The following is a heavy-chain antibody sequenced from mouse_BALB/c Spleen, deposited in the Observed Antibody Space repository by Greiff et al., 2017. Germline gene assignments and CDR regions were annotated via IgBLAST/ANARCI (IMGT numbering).Heavy chain of an antibody. J-gene: IGHJ4*01. CDR2: ISSGGSYT. CDR1: GFTFSSYT. D-gene: IGHD2-4*01. CDR3: TRDYDYDPYYAMDY. V-gene: IGHV5-6-4*01. Sequence: EVQLVESGGGLVKPGGSLTLSCAASGFTFSSYTMSWVRQTPEKRLEWVATISSGGSYTYYPDSVKGRFTISRDNAKNTLYLQMSSLKSEDTAMYYCTRDYDYDPYYAMDYWGQGTSVTVSS.